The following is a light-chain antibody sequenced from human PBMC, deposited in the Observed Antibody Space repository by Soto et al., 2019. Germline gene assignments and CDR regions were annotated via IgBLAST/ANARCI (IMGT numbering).Light chain of an antibody. V-gene: IGKV1-9*01. J-gene: IGKJ1*01. CDR2: GAS. Sequence: IQLTQSPSSLSASVGDRVTITCRASPAIASFLAWYQQKPGTAPKLLIYGASTLQSGVPSRFSGSRSGTDYTLTIACLQPEDFATYYCQQLNGSPWTFGQGTKVDIK. CDR1: PAIASF. CDR3: QQLNGSPWT.